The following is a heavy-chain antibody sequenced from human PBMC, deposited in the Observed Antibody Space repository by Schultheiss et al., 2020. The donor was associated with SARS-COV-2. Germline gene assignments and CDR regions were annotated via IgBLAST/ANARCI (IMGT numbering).Heavy chain of an antibody. CDR3: ARGARMITFGGVIARGWFDP. Sequence: SETLSLTCDVSGGSMISNNWWSWVRQPPGKGLEWIGEVNYGGSTNYNPSLKSRVTISVDTSKNQFSLKLSSVTAADTAVYYCARGARMITFGGVIARGWFDPWGQGTLVTVSS. CDR1: GGSMISNNW. V-gene: IGHV4-4*02. D-gene: IGHD3-16*02. CDR2: VNYGGST. J-gene: IGHJ5*02.